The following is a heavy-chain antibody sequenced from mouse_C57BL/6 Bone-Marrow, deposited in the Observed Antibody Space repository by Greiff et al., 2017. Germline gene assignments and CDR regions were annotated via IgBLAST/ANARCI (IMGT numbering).Heavy chain of an antibody. J-gene: IGHJ1*03. CDR3: ARPYYSNYWYFDV. CDR2: IYPGSGST. V-gene: IGHV1-55*01. D-gene: IGHD2-5*01. CDR1: GYTFTSYW. Sequence: VQLQQPGAELVKPGASVKMSCKASGYTFTSYWITWVKQSPGQGLEWFGDIYPGSGSTTYNEKFKSKATLTVDTSSSTAYMQLSSLTSEDSAVYYCARPYYSNYWYFDVGGTGTTVTVSS.